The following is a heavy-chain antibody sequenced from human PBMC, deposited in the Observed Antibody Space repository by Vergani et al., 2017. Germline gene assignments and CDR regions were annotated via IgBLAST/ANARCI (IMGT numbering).Heavy chain of an antibody. CDR2: INHSGST. Sequence: QVQLQQWGAGLLKPSETPSLTCAVYGGSFSGYYWSWIRQPPGKGLEWIGEINHSGSTNYNPSLKSRVTISVDTSKNQISLKLSSVTAADTAVYYCARSRRAARFDYWGQGTLVTVSS. D-gene: IGHD6-6*01. V-gene: IGHV4-34*01. CDR3: ARSRRAARFDY. J-gene: IGHJ4*02. CDR1: GGSFSGYY.